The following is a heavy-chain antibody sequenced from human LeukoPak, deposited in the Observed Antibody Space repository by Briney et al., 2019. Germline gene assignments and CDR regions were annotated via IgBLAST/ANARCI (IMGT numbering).Heavy chain of an antibody. CDR1: GFTFSSYS. V-gene: IGHV3-21*01. D-gene: IGHD2-2*01. Sequence: GGSLRLSCAASGFTFSSYSMNWVRQAPGKGLEWVSSISSSSSYIYYADLVKGRFTISRDNAKNSLYLQMNSLRAEDTAVYYCARGVPLAFYCSSTSCYYFDYWGQGTLVTVSS. J-gene: IGHJ4*02. CDR2: ISSSSSYI. CDR3: ARGVPLAFYCSSTSCYYFDY.